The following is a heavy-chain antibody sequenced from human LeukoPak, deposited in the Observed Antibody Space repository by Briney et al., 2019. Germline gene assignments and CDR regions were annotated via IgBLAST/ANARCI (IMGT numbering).Heavy chain of an antibody. CDR2: IYHSGST. D-gene: IGHD1-26*01. CDR1: GGSISSYY. CDR3: AYTSIVGGTGGPYYFDY. Sequence: SETLSLTCTVSGGSISSYYWGWIRQPPGKGLEWIESIYHSGSTYYNPSLKSRVTISVDTSKNQFSLKLSSVTAADTAVYYCAYTSIVGGTGGPYYFDYWGQGTLVTVSS. V-gene: IGHV4-38-2*02. J-gene: IGHJ4*02.